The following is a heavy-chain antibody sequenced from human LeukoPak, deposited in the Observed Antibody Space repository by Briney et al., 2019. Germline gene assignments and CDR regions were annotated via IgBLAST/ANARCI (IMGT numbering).Heavy chain of an antibody. CDR2: IYPGDSDT. CDR3: ARTSLGQQLVLNWFDP. Sequence: GESLKISCKGSGYSFTSYWIGWVRQMPGKGLEWMGIIYPGDSDTRYSPSFQGQVTISADKSISTAYLQWSSLKASDTATYYCARTSLGQQLVLNWFDPWGQGTLVTVSS. D-gene: IGHD6-13*01. J-gene: IGHJ5*02. V-gene: IGHV5-51*01. CDR1: GYSFTSYW.